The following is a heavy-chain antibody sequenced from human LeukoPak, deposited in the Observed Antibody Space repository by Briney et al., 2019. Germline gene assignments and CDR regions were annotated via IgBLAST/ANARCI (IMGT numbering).Heavy chain of an antibody. CDR1: GGTFSSYA. CDR2: IIPIFGTA. CDR3: ARVTKHKYYFDY. D-gene: IGHD2-2*01. Sequence: ASVKVSCKASGGTFSSYAISWVRQAPGQGLEWMGGIIPIFGTANYAQKFQGRVTITADKCTSTAYMELSSLRSEDTAVYYCARVTKHKYYFDYWGQGTLVTVSS. J-gene: IGHJ4*02. V-gene: IGHV1-69*06.